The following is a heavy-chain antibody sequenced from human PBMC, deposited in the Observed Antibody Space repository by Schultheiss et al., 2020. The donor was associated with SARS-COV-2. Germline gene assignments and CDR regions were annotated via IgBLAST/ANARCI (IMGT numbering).Heavy chain of an antibody. CDR3: ARDGYYDSSGYYPIDAFDI. Sequence: SQTLSLTCAISGDSVSSNSAAWNWIRQSPSRGLEWLGRTYYRSKWYNDYAVSVKSRITINPDTSKNQFSLQLNSVTPEDTAVYYCARDGYYDSSGYYPIDAFDIWGQGTMVTVSS. CDR1: GDSVSSNSAA. V-gene: IGHV6-1*01. J-gene: IGHJ3*02. D-gene: IGHD3-22*01. CDR2: TYYRSKWYN.